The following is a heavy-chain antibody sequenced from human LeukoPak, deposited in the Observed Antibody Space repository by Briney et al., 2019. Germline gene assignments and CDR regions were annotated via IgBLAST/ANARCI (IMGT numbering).Heavy chain of an antibody. Sequence: PGGSLRLSCAGSGFTFSSYAMIWVRQAPGKGLEWVSSISGSGANTYYADSVKGRFTISRDNAKNSLYLQMNSLRAEDTAVYYCARHSSTWYSAFDIWGQGTMVTVSS. J-gene: IGHJ3*02. CDR1: GFTFSSYA. CDR2: ISGSGANT. D-gene: IGHD6-13*01. CDR3: ARHSSTWYSAFDI. V-gene: IGHV3-21*01.